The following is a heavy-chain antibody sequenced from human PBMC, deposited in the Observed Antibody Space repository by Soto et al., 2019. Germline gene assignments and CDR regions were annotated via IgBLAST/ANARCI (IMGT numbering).Heavy chain of an antibody. V-gene: IGHV3-15*07. D-gene: IGHD1-20*01. CDR2: IISKTDGGTT. Sequence: EVQLVESGGALVRPGASLRLSCAASGFTFSNAWMNWVRQAPGKGLEWVGLIISKTDGGTTEDATPRKARFTISRDDSKNTPCRQMNGVQAKDTAMYYCGAFFCVTGSMNWGQGTLVTV. CDR1: GFTFSNAW. J-gene: IGHJ4*02. CDR3: GAFFCVTGSMN.